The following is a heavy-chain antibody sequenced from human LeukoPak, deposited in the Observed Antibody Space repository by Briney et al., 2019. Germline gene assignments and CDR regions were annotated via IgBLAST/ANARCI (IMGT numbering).Heavy chain of an antibody. D-gene: IGHD6-13*01. Sequence: GGSLRLSCAASGFTFSSYAMSWVRQAPGKGLEWVSAISGSGGSTYYADSVKGRFTISRDNSKNTLYLQMNSLRAEDTAVYYCAKGYSSSWYVRYFDYWGQGTLVTVSS. CDR1: GFTFSSYA. J-gene: IGHJ4*02. CDR2: ISGSGGST. V-gene: IGHV3-23*01. CDR3: AKGYSSSWYVRYFDY.